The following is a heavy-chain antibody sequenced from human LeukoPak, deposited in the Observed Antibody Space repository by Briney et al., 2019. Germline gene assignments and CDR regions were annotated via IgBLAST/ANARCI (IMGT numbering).Heavy chain of an antibody. CDR3: ARGREQQLFDGMDV. J-gene: IGHJ6*02. Sequence: ASVKVSCKASGYTFTSYDINWVRQATGQGLEWMGWMNPNSGNTGYAQKFQGRVTMTRNTSISTAYMELSSLRSEDTAVYYCARGREQQLFDGMDVWGQGTTVTVSS. D-gene: IGHD6-13*01. V-gene: IGHV1-8*01. CDR2: MNPNSGNT. CDR1: GYTFTSYD.